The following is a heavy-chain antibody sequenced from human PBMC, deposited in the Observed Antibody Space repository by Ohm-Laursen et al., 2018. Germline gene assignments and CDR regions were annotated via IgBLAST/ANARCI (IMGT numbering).Heavy chain of an antibody. CDR2: IYYSGST. V-gene: IGHV4-61*01. D-gene: IGHD2/OR15-2a*01. J-gene: IGHJ4*02. CDR1: GGSVSSGSYY. Sequence: SDTLSLTCTVSGGSVSSGSYYWSWIRQPPGKGLEWIGYIYYSGSTNYNPSLKSRVTMSVDTSKIQFSLKLTSVTAADTAVYYCARGDIYGAHDYWGQGTLVTVSS. CDR3: ARGDIYGAHDY.